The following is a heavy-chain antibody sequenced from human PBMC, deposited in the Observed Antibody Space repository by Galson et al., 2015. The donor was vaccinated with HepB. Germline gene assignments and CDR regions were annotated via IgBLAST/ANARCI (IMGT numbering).Heavy chain of an antibody. D-gene: IGHD5-18*01. CDR2: MNPNSGNT. CDR3: ARVADTAIGAGLNY. V-gene: IGHV1-8*01. CDR1: GYTFTSYD. J-gene: IGHJ4*02. Sequence: SVKVSCKASGYTFTSYDINWVRQATGQGLEWMGWMNPNSGNTGYAQKFQGRVTMTRNTSISTAYMELSSLRSEDTAVYYCARVADTAIGAGLNYWGQGTLVTVSS.